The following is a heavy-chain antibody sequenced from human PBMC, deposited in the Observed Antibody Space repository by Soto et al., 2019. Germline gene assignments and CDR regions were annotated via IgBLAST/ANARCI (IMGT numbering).Heavy chain of an antibody. Sequence: SVKVSCKGACYSFPIDVISWRRQTTGQGLDWMGWISAYNGNTNYAQKLQGRVTMTTDTSTSTAYMELRSLRSDDTAVYYCARIKLGDDFWSGYFPRYYYYYYMDVWGKGTTVTVSS. CDR3: ARIKLGDDFWSGYFPRYYYYYYMDV. CDR2: ISAYNGNT. J-gene: IGHJ6*03. CDR1: CYSFPIDV. V-gene: IGHV1-18*01. D-gene: IGHD3-3*01.